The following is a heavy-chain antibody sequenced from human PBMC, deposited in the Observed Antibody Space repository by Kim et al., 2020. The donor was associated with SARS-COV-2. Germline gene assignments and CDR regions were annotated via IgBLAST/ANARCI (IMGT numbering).Heavy chain of an antibody. Sequence: ASVKVSCKASGYTFTSYGISWVRQAPGQGLEWMGWISAYNGDTNYAQKLQGRVTMTTDTSTSTAYMELRSLRSDDTAVYYCARVLGITMVRGEFDYWGQGTLVTVSS. J-gene: IGHJ4*02. CDR2: ISAYNGDT. D-gene: IGHD3-10*01. V-gene: IGHV1-18*04. CDR3: ARVLGITMVRGEFDY. CDR1: GYTFTSYG.